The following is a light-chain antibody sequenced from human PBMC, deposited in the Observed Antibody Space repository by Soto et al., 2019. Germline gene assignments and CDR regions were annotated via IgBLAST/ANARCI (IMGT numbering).Light chain of an antibody. J-gene: IGKJ4*01. V-gene: IGKV3-20*01. CDR1: QGVSSRY. CDR3: QQYGSIPLT. Sequence: EKVLTQSPGTLSLSPGERATLSCRASQGVSSRYLAWYQQKPGQAPRLLIYGASSRATGIPDRFSGSGSETDFTLTINRLEPQDFEVYYCQQYGSIPLTFGGGTKVDI. CDR2: GAS.